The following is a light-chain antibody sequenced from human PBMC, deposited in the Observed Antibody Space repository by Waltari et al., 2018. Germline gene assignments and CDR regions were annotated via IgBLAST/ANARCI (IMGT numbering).Light chain of an antibody. J-gene: IGLJ2*01. CDR2: DVT. CDR3: CSYTITSTLV. CDR1: NSDIRGFNY. Sequence: QSALTQPASVSGSPGQSITISCTGPNSDIRGFNYLSWYQTPPGQAPTLILYDVTKRPSGVSDRFSGSKSGTTASLTISGLHTDDEADYYCCSYTITSTLVFGGGTKLTVL. V-gene: IGLV2-14*03.